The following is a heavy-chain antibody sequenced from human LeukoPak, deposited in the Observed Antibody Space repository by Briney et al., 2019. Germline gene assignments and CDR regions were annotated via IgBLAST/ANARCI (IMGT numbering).Heavy chain of an antibody. V-gene: IGHV1-69*13. D-gene: IGHD3-10*01. CDR1: GDTFSSYA. CDR2: IIPIFGTA. J-gene: IGHJ4*02. CDR3: ARDSRTTYYHASGSYVDY. Sequence: ASVKVSCKASGDTFSSYAISWVRQAPGQGLEWMGGIIPIFGTANYAQKFQGRVTITADESTSTAYMELSSLRSDDTAVYYCARDSRTTYYHASGSYVDYWGQGTLVTVSS.